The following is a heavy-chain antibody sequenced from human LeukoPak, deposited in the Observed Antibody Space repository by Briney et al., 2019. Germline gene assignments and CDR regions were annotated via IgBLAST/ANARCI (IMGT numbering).Heavy chain of an antibody. CDR2: ISSSSSTI. V-gene: IGHV3-48*04. J-gene: IGHJ4*02. CDR1: GFTFSSYS. D-gene: IGHD6-13*01. Sequence: GGSLRLSCAASGFTFSSYSMNWVRQAPGKGLEWVSYISSSSSTIYYADSVKGRFTISRDNAKNSLYLQMNSLRAEDTAVYYCARGVRSIAAATFDYWGQGTLVTVPS. CDR3: ARGVRSIAAATFDY.